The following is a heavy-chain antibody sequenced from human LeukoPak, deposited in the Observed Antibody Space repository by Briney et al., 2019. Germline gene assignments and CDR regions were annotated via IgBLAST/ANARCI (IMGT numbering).Heavy chain of an antibody. Sequence: GGSQRLSCAASGFTLHSYTMNWVRQAPGKGLEWLSSISDSGSSTYTNYEDSVKGRFTISRDKATNSLFLQMDSLRAEDTAVYYCARDIKFGQLDYYYYGMDVWGQGTAVTVSS. V-gene: IGHV3-21*01. D-gene: IGHD3-10*01. CDR3: ARDIKFGQLDYYYYGMDV. J-gene: IGHJ6*02. CDR2: ISDSGSSTYT. CDR1: GFTLHSYT.